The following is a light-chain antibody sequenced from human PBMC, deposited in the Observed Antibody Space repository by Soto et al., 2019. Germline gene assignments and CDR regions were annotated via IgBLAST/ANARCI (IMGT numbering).Light chain of an antibody. V-gene: IGKV1-5*01. CDR1: QSISSW. J-gene: IGKJ5*01. CDR3: QQFNNYQGT. CDR2: DAS. Sequence: DIQMTQSPSTLSASVGDRVTITCRASQSISSWLAWYQQKPGKAPKLLIYDASSLESGVPSRFSGSGSGTDLTLTISSLQPEDFATYYCQQFNNYQGTFGQGTRLEI.